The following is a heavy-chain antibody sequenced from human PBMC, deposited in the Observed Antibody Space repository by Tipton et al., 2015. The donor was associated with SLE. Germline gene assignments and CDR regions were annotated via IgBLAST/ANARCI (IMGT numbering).Heavy chain of an antibody. CDR3: AKDLAAAEGY. CDR2: ISYDGSNK. J-gene: IGHJ4*02. Sequence: SLRLSCAASGFTFSSYVMHWVRQAPGKGLEWVAVISYDGSNKYYADSVKGRFTISRDNSKNTLYLQMNSLRAEDTALYYCAKDLAAAEGYWGQGTLVTVSS. D-gene: IGHD6-13*01. CDR1: GFTFSSYV. V-gene: IGHV3-30*04.